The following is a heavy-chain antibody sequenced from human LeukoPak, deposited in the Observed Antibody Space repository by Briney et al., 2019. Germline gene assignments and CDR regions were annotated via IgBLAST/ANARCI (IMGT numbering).Heavy chain of an antibody. CDR2: INHSGST. CDR3: ARGRRRYCSGGSCYFFDP. Sequence: SETLSLTCAVYGGSFSGYYWSWIRQPPGKGLEWIGEINHSGSTNYNPSLKSRVTISVDTSKNQFSLKLSSVTAADTAVYYCARGRRRYCSGGSCYFFDPWGQGTLVTVSS. V-gene: IGHV4-34*01. J-gene: IGHJ5*02. D-gene: IGHD2-15*01. CDR1: GGSFSGYY.